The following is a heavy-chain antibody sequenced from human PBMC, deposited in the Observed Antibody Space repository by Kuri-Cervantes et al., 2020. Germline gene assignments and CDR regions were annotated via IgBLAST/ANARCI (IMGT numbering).Heavy chain of an antibody. CDR1: GGSISSGGYS. V-gene: IGHV4-30-2*01. D-gene: IGHD1-26*01. J-gene: IGHJ4*02. CDR3: AGIPKGGLFDY. Sequence: SQTLSLTCAVSGGSISSGGYSWSWTRQPPGKGLEWIGYIYHSGSTYYNPSLKSRVTISVDRSNNQFSLKLSSVTAADTAVYYCAGIPKGGLFDYWGQGTLVTVSS. CDR2: IYHSGST.